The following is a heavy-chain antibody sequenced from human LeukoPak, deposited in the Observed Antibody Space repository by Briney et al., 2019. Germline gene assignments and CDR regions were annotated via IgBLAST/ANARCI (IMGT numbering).Heavy chain of an antibody. CDR1: GGSFSGYY. V-gene: IGHV4-34*01. CDR2: INHSGST. CDR3: ARKRGYSYGYSY. J-gene: IGHJ4*02. Sequence: SETLSLTCAVYGGSFSGYYWSWIRQPPGKGLEWIGEINHSGSTNYNPSLKSRVTISVDTSKNQFSLKLSSVTAADTAVYYCARKRGYSYGYSYWSQGTLVTVSS. D-gene: IGHD5-18*01.